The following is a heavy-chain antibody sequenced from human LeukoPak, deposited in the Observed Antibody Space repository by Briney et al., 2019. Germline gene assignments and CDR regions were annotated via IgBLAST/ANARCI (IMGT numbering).Heavy chain of an antibody. V-gene: IGHV3-74*01. J-gene: IGHJ4*02. D-gene: IGHD5-12*01. CDR1: GFTFSTYW. CDR2: IKSDGSST. CDR3: ARDRGYTQDY. Sequence: GGSLRLSCAASGFTFSTYWMHWVRQAPGKGPVWVSHIKSDGSSTSYADSVKGRFTISRDNAKNTLYLQMNSLRAEDTAVYYCARDRGYTQDYWGQGTLVTVSS.